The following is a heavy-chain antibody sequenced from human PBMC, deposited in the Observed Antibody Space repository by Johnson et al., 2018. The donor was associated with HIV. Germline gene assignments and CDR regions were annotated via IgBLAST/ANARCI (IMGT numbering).Heavy chain of an antibody. CDR1: GFTVSSNY. D-gene: IGHD5-18*01. CDR3: ARAYSYVAFDI. Sequence: VQLVESGGGLVQPGGSLRLSCAASGFTVSSNYMNWVRQAPGKGLEWVSVIYSGGSTYYADSVKGRFTISRDNSKNTLYFQMNSLRAEDTAVYYCARAYSYVAFDIWGQGTMVTVSS. CDR2: IYSGGST. J-gene: IGHJ3*02. V-gene: IGHV3-66*01.